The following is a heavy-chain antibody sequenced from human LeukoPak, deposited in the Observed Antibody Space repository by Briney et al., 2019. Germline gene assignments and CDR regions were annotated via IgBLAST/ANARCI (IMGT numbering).Heavy chain of an antibody. V-gene: IGHV3-66*01. J-gene: IGHJ2*01. CDR3: ARDSGPDWYFDL. Sequence: PGGSLRLSCAASGFTVSRNYMNWVRQAPGKGLEWVSVIYSGGSTYYADSVRGRFTISRDNSKNTLYLQMNSLRAEDTAVYYCARDSGPDWYFDLWGRGTLVTVSS. CDR2: IYSGGST. CDR1: GFTVSRNY.